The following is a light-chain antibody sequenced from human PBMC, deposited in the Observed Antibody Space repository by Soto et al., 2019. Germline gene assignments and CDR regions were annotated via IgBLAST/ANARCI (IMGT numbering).Light chain of an antibody. CDR3: QQYSSYSVFT. Sequence: DIQMTQSPSTLSASVGDRVIITCRASQGIGVWLARYQQKPGKAPKLLIYQTSTLESGVPSRFSGSGSGTEFTLTISCLQPDDFATYYCQQYSSYSVFTFGPGTKVDIK. J-gene: IGKJ3*01. V-gene: IGKV1-5*03. CDR2: QTS. CDR1: QGIGVW.